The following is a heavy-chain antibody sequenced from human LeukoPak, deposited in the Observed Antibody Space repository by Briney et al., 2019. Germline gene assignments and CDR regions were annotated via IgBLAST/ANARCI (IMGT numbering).Heavy chain of an antibody. CDR3: AKGDGYIRRDYYYYMDV. CDR2: ISGSGGST. D-gene: IGHD5-24*01. CDR1: GFTFSSYA. Sequence: PGGSLRLSCAASGFTFSSYAMSWVRQAPGKGLEWVSAISGSGGSTYYADSVKGRFTISRDNSKNTLYLQMNSLRAEDTAVYYCAKGDGYIRRDYYYYMDVWGKGTTVTVSS. J-gene: IGHJ6*03. V-gene: IGHV3-23*01.